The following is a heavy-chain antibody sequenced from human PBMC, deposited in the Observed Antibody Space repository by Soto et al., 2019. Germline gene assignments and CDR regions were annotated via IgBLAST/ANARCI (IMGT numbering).Heavy chain of an antibody. CDR2: IYYSGST. D-gene: IGHD2-15*01. J-gene: IGHJ4*02. CDR1: GGSISSYY. Sequence: QVQLQESGPGLVKPADTLSLTCTVSGGSISSYYWSLIRQPPGKGLEWIGYIYYSGSTNYNPSLKSRVTISVDTSKNQFSRKLSSVTAADTAVYYCARRLGRTFDYWGQGTLVTVSS. V-gene: IGHV4-59*08. CDR3: ARRLGRTFDY.